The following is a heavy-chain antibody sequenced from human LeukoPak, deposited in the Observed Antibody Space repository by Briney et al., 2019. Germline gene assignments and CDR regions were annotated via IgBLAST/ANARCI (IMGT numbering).Heavy chain of an antibody. CDR3: ARLVGATDHFDY. CDR1: DGSISSSSYY. V-gene: IGHV4-39*01. J-gene: IGHJ4*02. CDR2: VFYSGNT. D-gene: IGHD1-26*01. Sequence: SETLSLTCTVSDGSISSSSYYWGWIRQSPGKGLEWIGSVFYSGNTFYNPSLKSRVAIFVDTSQSLFSLKLSSVTAADTAVYYCARLVGATDHFDYWGKGTLVTVSS.